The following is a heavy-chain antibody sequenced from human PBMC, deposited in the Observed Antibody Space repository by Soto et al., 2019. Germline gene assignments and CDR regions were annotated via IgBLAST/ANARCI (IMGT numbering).Heavy chain of an antibody. CDR3: ARDGQATSSSWYLGPDY. J-gene: IGHJ4*02. CDR2: ISSSSSYI. CDR1: GFTFSSYS. Sequence: EVQLVESGGGLVKPGGSLRLSCAASGFTFSSYSMNWVRQAPGKGLEWVSSISSSSSYIYYADSVKGRFTISRDNAKNALYLQMNSLRAEDTAVYYCARDGQATSSSWYLGPDYWGQGPLVTVAS. D-gene: IGHD6-13*01. V-gene: IGHV3-21*01.